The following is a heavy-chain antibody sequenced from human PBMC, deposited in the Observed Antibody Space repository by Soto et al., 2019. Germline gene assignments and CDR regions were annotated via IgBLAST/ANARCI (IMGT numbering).Heavy chain of an antibody. CDR3: ARDKDRQQLGGNYYYAIDV. J-gene: IGHJ6*02. Sequence: SETLSLTCTVSGGSISSVGYYWGWIRQPPGKGLEWIGSIYYSGSTYYNPSLKSRVTISVDTSKNQFSLKLRSEDTAVYYCARDKDRQQLGGNYYYAIDVWGQGTTVTVSS. V-gene: IGHV4-39*07. CDR2: IYYSGST. CDR1: GGSISSVGYY. D-gene: IGHD3-3*02.